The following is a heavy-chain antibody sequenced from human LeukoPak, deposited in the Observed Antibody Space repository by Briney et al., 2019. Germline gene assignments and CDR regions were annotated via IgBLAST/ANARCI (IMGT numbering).Heavy chain of an antibody. D-gene: IGHD3-22*01. CDR2: ISSSGSST. Sequence: PGGSLRLSCAASGFTFNSYAMSWVRQAPGKGLEWVSTISSSGSSTYYADSVKGRFTISRDNAKNSLYLQMNSLRAEDTAVYYCATYSSLNRREFQYWGQGTLLTVSS. J-gene: IGHJ1*01. CDR3: ATYSSLNRREFQY. V-gene: IGHV3-23*01. CDR1: GFTFNSYA.